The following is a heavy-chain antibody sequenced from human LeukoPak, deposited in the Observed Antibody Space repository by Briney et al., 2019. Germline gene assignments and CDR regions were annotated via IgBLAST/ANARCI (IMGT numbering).Heavy chain of an antibody. CDR3: AKDRRGYNYGYLDY. D-gene: IGHD5-18*01. CDR1: GFTFDDSA. Sequence: GGSLRLSCAVSGFTFDDSAMHWVRQTPGKGLEWVSLISGDGAITYYADSVRGRFTISRDNSKNSLCLQMNSLRTEDTALYYCAKDRRGYNYGYLDYWGQGTLVTVSS. V-gene: IGHV3-43*02. J-gene: IGHJ4*02. CDR2: ISGDGAIT.